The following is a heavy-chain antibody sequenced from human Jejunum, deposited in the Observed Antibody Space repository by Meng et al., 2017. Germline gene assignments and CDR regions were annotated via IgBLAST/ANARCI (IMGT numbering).Heavy chain of an antibody. J-gene: IGHJ4*02. V-gene: IGHV4-34*01. CDR3: RLAYCDSDCGDY. CDR1: GEAFSGYY. D-gene: IGHD2-21*02. CDR2: IDDSGTT. Sequence: QVQLQQWGAGRLKPSETRSLTCAVHGEAFSGYYWSWIRQPPGKGLEWIGGIDDSGTTDYNPSLKSRVTMSVTTSKKQFSLKLSSVTAADTALYYCRLAYCDSDCGDYWGQGILVTVSS.